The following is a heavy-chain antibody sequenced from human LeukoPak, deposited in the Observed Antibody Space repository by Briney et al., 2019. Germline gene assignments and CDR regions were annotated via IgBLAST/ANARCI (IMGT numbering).Heavy chain of an antibody. CDR3: ARDVSIAVGGTIHYYYYYYMDA. CDR2: INHSGST. J-gene: IGHJ6*03. D-gene: IGHD6-19*01. V-gene: IGHV4-34*01. CDR1: GGSFSGYY. Sequence: PSETLSLTCAVYGGSFSGYYWSWIRQPPGKGLEWIGEINHSGSTNYNPSLKSRVTISVDTSKNQFSLKLSSVTAADTAVYYCARDVSIAVGGTIHYYYYYYMDAWGKGTTVTVSS.